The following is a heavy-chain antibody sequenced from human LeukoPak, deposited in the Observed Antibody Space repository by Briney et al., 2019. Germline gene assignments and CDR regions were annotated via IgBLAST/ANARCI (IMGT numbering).Heavy chain of an antibody. J-gene: IGHJ6*03. CDR2: IYYSGTT. CDR1: GGSISTSSYY. Sequence: SETLSLTCTVSGGSISTSSYYWGWVRQSPGKGLEWIGNIYYSGTTYCNPSLKSRVTISEDTSRNRFSLMLSSVTAADTAIYYCARQVSDYYYHYMDVRGEGTTVIVSS. CDR3: ARQVSDYYYHYMDV. V-gene: IGHV4-39*01.